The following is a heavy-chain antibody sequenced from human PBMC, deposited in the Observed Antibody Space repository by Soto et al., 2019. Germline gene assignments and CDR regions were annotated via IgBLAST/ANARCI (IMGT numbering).Heavy chain of an antibody. Sequence: PGESLKISCKGSGYSFTHYWIGWVRQMPGKGLEWMGLIYPYDSETRYSPSFQGQVTMSVDKSISTAYLQWSSLKASDTAMYYCVRRPDGGYYFDHWGQGTLVTVYS. CDR1: GYSFTHYW. CDR2: IYPYDSET. J-gene: IGHJ4*02. CDR3: VRRPDGGYYFDH. V-gene: IGHV5-51*01. D-gene: IGHD2-2*01.